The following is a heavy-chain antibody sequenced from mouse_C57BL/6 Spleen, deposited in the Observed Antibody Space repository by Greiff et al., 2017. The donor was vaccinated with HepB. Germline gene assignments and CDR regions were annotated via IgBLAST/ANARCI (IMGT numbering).Heavy chain of an antibody. D-gene: IGHD2-2*01. Sequence: EVKVVESGGGLVKPGGSLKLSCAASGFTFSDYGMHWVRQAPEKGLEWVAYISSGSSTIYYADTVKGRFTISRDNAKNTLFLQMTSLRSEDTAMYYCARWLRRGGFDYWGQGTTLTVSS. V-gene: IGHV5-17*01. CDR1: GFTFSDYG. CDR3: ARWLRRGGFDY. J-gene: IGHJ2*01. CDR2: ISSGSSTI.